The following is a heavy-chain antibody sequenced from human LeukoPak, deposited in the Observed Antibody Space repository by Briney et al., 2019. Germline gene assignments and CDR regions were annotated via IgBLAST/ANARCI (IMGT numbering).Heavy chain of an antibody. CDR2: ISISSSHI. CDR3: TKGTPGTTAFDC. Sequence: KPGGSLRLSCAASGLTFSTYSMNWVRQAPGKGLEWVSSISISSSHIYYADSVKGRFTISRDNAKSSLYLQMNSLRAEDTAVYYCTKGTPGTTAFDCWGQGTQVTVSS. V-gene: IGHV3-21*01. J-gene: IGHJ4*02. CDR1: GLTFSTYS. D-gene: IGHD1-1*01.